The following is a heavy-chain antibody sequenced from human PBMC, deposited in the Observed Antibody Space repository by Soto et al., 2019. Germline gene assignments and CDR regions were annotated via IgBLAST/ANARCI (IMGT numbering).Heavy chain of an antibody. J-gene: IGHJ3*01. CDR1: GFSLNTYGVG. V-gene: IGHV2-5*01. CDR3: AHRATPSQVFDV. Sequence: QITLKESGPTLMKPTQTLTLTCTFSGFSLNTYGVGVAWIRQPPGKALEWLALIDWRDEKRYRPSLNTRLTITKDTSKNQVVLTVANMDPVDTATYFCAHRATPSQVFDVWCQGTMVTVSS. D-gene: IGHD1-1*01. CDR2: IDWRDEK.